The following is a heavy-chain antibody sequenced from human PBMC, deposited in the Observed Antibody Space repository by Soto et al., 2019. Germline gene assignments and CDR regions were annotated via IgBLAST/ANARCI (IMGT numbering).Heavy chain of an antibody. Sequence: SETLSLTCAVSGGSFTSNNLWTWVRQPPGQGLEWIGEIYRTGSTNYNPSLKSRVTISLDKSENQFSLKVTSLTAADTAVYYCASRDPGTSVDYWGQGTLVTVSS. V-gene: IGHV4-4*02. D-gene: IGHD1-7*01. CDR3: ASRDPGTSVDY. CDR2: IYRTGST. J-gene: IGHJ4*02. CDR1: GGSFTSNNL.